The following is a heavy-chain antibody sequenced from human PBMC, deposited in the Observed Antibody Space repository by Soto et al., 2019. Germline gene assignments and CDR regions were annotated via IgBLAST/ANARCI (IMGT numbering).Heavy chain of an antibody. CDR1: GFTVSSNY. CDR2: IYSGGST. V-gene: IGHV3-66*01. CDR3: ARGRGRSSWFSYYYYYMDV. Sequence: EVQLVESGGGLVQPGGSLRLSCAASGFTVSSNYMSWVRQAPGKGLEWVSVIYSGGSTYYADSVKGRFTISRDNSKNTLYLQMNSLRAEDTAVYYCARGRGRSSWFSYYYYYMDVWGKGTTVTVSS. J-gene: IGHJ6*03. D-gene: IGHD6-13*01.